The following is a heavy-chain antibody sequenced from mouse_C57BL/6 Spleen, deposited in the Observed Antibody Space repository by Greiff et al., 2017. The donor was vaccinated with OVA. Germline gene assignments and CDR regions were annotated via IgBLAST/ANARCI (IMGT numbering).Heavy chain of an antibody. D-gene: IGHD2-4*01. CDR1: GYTFTSYW. V-gene: IGHV1-74*01. J-gene: IGHJ3*01. Sequence: QVQLQQPGAELVKPGASVKVSCKASGYTFTSYWMHWVKQRPGQGLEWIGRIHPSDSDTNYNQKFKGKATLTVDKSSSTAYMQLNSLTSEDSAVYFCARSYYDYDETVAWFAYWGQGTLVTVSA. CDR2: IHPSDSDT. CDR3: ARSYYDYDETVAWFAY.